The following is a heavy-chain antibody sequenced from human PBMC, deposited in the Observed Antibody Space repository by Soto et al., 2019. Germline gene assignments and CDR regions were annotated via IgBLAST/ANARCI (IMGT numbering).Heavy chain of an antibody. CDR3: ARESIAARQTLDV. CDR1: GGSFSDYY. J-gene: IGHJ6*02. D-gene: IGHD6-6*01. CDR2: INHSGIT. Sequence: SETLSLTCAVYGGSFSDYYWSWIRQPPGKGLEWIGEINHSGITNYSPSLKSRVTISVDTSKNQFSLKLSSVTAADTAVYYCARESIAARQTLDVWGQGTTVTVSS. V-gene: IGHV4-34*09.